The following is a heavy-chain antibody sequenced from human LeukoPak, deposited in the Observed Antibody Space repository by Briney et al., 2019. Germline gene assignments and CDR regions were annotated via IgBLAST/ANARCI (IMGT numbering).Heavy chain of an antibody. CDR2: TNPNSGGT. D-gene: IGHD3-10*01. CDR1: GYTFTGYY. J-gene: IGHJ4*02. CDR3: ARESGSYYYGSGSYYASRYFDY. Sequence: GASVKVSCKASGYTFTGYYMHWVRQAPGQGLEWMGWTNPNSGGTNYAQKFQGRVTMTRDTSISTAYMELSRLRSDDTAVYYCARESGSYYYGSGSYYASRYFDYWGQGTLVTVSS. V-gene: IGHV1-2*02.